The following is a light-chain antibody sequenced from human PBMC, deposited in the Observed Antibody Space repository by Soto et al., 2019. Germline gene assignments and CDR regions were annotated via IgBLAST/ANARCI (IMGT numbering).Light chain of an antibody. CDR2: GAS. J-gene: IGKJ1*01. V-gene: IGKV3-20*01. Sequence: EIVLTQSPGTLSLSPGEGATLSCRASQTVSSSFLAWYQQKAGQAPRLLIYGASSRATGIPDRFSGSGSGTDFTLTITRLEPEDFAVYYCQQYGSSPGTFGQGPKVEIK. CDR1: QTVSSSF. CDR3: QQYGSSPGT.